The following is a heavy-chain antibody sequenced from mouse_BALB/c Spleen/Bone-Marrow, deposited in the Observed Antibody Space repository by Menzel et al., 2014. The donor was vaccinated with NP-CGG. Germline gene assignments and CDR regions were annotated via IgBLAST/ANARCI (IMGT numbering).Heavy chain of an antibody. D-gene: IGHD2-3*01. V-gene: IGHV1-69*02. J-gene: IGHJ2*01. CDR2: IDPSDNYT. CDR1: GYTFTSYW. Sequence: VQLQQSGAELVKPGASVKMSCKASGYTFTSYWMHWVKQRPGQGLEWTGAIDPSDNYTHYNQEFKGKATLTVDKSSSTAYMQLSSLTSEDSAVYYCARGSMILNYFDYWGQGTTLTVSS. CDR3: ARGSMILNYFDY.